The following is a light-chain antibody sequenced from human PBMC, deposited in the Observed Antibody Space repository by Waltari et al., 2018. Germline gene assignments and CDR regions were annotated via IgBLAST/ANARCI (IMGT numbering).Light chain of an antibody. V-gene: IGLV8-61*01. CDR3: ELHMGSGIWV. CDR2: STN. Sequence: QTVVTQESSFSVSPGGTVTLTCGLTSGSVSTNHNSRWHQPTPGQPPRTLIYSTNTRSSGVPDRFSGSIVGNKAALTITGAQADDESDYYCELHMGSGIWVFGGGTKLTVL. CDR1: SGSVSTNHN. J-gene: IGLJ3*02.